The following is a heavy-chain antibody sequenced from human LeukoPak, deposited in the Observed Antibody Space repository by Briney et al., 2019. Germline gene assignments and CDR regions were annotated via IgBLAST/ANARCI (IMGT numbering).Heavy chain of an antibody. CDR2: INHSGST. D-gene: IGHD4-17*01. Sequence: SETLSLTCAVYGGSFSGYYWSWIRQPPGKGLEWIGEINHSGSTNYNPSLKSRVTIPVDTSKNQFSLKLSSVTAADTAVYYCARRLGVDYGDYYFDYWGQGTLVTVSS. J-gene: IGHJ4*02. CDR3: ARRLGVDYGDYYFDY. CDR1: GGSFSGYY. V-gene: IGHV4-34*01.